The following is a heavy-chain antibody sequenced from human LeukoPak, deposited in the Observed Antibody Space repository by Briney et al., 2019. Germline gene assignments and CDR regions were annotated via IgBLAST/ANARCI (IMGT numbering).Heavy chain of an antibody. CDR3: AKDRSYYASRTYPDY. D-gene: IGHD3-10*01. Sequence: PGGSLRLSCEVSGFAFGSYSMTWVRQAPGKGLEWVSTISGSGGTTHYADSVKGRLTISRDNSKNTLHLQMNSLRVEDTALYYCAKDRSYYASRTYPDYWGQGTLVTVSS. CDR2: ISGSGGTT. J-gene: IGHJ4*02. V-gene: IGHV3-23*01. CDR1: GFAFGSYS.